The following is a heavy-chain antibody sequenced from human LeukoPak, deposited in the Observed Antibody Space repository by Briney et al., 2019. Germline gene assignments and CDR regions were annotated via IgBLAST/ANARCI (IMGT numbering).Heavy chain of an antibody. D-gene: IGHD5-12*01. Sequence: ASVKVSCTVSGYTLTELSMHWVRQAPGKGLEWMGGFDPEDGETIYAQTFKGRVTMTEDTSTDTAYIELSSLRSEDTAVYYCATDRWDYDSSAFDIWGQGTMVTVSS. CDR1: GYTLTELS. CDR2: FDPEDGET. V-gene: IGHV1-24*01. CDR3: ATDRWDYDSSAFDI. J-gene: IGHJ3*02.